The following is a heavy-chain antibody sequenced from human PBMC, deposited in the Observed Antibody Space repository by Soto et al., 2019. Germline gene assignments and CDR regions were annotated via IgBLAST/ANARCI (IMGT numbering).Heavy chain of an antibody. Sequence: GGSLRLSCAASGFTFSSYWMHWVRQAPGKGLVWVSRINSDGSSTSYADSVKGRFTISRDNAKNTLYLQMNSLRAEDTAVYYCARTYYDILTGHRAPHYYYGMDVWGQGTTVTVS. D-gene: IGHD3-9*01. V-gene: IGHV3-74*01. J-gene: IGHJ6*02. CDR1: GFTFSSYW. CDR2: INSDGSST. CDR3: ARTYYDILTGHRAPHYYYGMDV.